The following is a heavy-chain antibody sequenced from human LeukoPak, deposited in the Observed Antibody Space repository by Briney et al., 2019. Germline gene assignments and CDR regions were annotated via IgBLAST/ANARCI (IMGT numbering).Heavy chain of an antibody. CDR1: GFTFSTSW. CDR3: ARDQYDTWSRRGNFDS. V-gene: IGHV3-7*03. J-gene: IGHJ4*02. Sequence: QSGGSLRLSCAASGFTFSTSWMSWVRQVPGKGLEWVANIKKDGSETYYVDSVKGRFTISRDNAKNSLYLQMNSLRVEDTAVFYCARDQYDTWSRRGNFDSWGQGTLVIVSS. CDR2: IKKDGSET. D-gene: IGHD3-3*01.